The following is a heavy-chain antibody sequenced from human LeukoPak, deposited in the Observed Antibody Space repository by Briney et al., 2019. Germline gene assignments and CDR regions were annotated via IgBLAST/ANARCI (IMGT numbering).Heavy chain of an antibody. J-gene: IGHJ5*02. CDR1: GFTVSSNY. CDR3: ARAGSGRLYNWFDP. Sequence: SGVSLRLSCAASGFTVSSNYMSWVRQAPGKGLEWVSVIYSGGSTYYADSVKGRFTISRDNSKNTLYLQMNSLRAEDTAVYYCARAGSGRLYNWFDPWGQGTLVTVSS. V-gene: IGHV3-66*02. D-gene: IGHD6-19*01. CDR2: IYSGGST.